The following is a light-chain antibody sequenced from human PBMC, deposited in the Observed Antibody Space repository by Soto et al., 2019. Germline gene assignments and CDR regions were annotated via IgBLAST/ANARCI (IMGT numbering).Light chain of an antibody. CDR2: GNT. J-gene: IGLJ1*01. CDR1: SSNIGAGFD. Sequence: QSVLTQPPSVSGAPGQRVTISCTGSSSNIGAGFDVHWYLQLPGSAPNLLIYGNTIRPSGVPVRFSGSKSGSSASLAITGLQAEDEADYYCQSHDSSLHASVFGTGTKVTVL. V-gene: IGLV1-40*01. CDR3: QSHDSSLHASV.